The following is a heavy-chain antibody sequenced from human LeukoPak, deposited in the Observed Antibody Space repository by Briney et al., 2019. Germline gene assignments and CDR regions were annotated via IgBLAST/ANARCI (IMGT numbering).Heavy chain of an antibody. CDR3: ARGPMTIITL. V-gene: IGHV3-7*01. D-gene: IGHD4-11*01. J-gene: IGHJ4*02. Sequence: GGSLRLSCAASGFTFSSYWMSWVRQAPGKGLEWVANINQDGSEICYVDSLKGRFTISRDNAKNSLYLQMSSLRAEDTAVYFCARGPMTIITLWGQGTLVTVSS. CDR2: INQDGSEI. CDR1: GFTFSSYW.